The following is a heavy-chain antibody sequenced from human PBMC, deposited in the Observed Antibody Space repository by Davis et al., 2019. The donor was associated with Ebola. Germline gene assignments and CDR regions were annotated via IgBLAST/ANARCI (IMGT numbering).Heavy chain of an antibody. D-gene: IGHD3-10*01. J-gene: IGHJ5*02. CDR1: GFTFSSYG. V-gene: IGHV3-30*18. Sequence: GESLKISCAASGFTFSSYGMHWVRQAPGKGLEWAAVISYDGSNKYYADSVKGRFTISRDNSKNTLYLQMNSLRAEDTAVYYCAKEPLWFGNWFDPWGQGTLVTVSS. CDR2: ISYDGSNK. CDR3: AKEPLWFGNWFDP.